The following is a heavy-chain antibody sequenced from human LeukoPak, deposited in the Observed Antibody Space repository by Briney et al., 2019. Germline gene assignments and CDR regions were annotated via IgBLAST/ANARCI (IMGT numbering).Heavy chain of an antibody. CDR2: ISGDGGST. CDR1: GFTFDDYT. D-gene: IGHD5-18*01. J-gene: IGHJ6*02. Sequence: GGSLRLSCAASGFTFDDYTMHWVRHAPGKGLEWVSLISGDGGSTYYAESVKGRFTISRDNSKNSLYLQMNSLRTEDTALYYCARLNSYGYVFYYYGMDVWGQRTTVTVSS. CDR3: ARLNSYGYVFYYYGMDV. V-gene: IGHV3-43*02.